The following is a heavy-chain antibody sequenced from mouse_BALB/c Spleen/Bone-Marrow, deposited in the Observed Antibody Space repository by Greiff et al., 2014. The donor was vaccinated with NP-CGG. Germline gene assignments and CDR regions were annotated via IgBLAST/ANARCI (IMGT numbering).Heavy chain of an antibody. CDR1: GFNIKATY. V-gene: IGHV14-3*02. CDR2: IDPANGNT. CDR3: ATYYYGSSWGFAY. J-gene: IGHJ3*01. Sequence: VQLKESGAELVKPGASVKLSCTASGFNIKATYMHWVKQRPEQGLEWIGRIDPANGNTKYDPKFQGKATITADTSSNTAYLQLSSLTSEDTAVYYCATYYYGSSWGFAYWGQGTLVTVSA. D-gene: IGHD1-1*01.